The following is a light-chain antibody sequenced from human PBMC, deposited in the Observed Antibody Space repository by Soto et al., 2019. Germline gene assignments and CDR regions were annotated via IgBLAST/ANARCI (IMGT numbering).Light chain of an antibody. CDR3: LQDYDYPYT. CDR1: QGIRDD. Sequence: AIQMTQSPSSLSASVGDRVTITCRASQGIRDDLAWYQQRPGKAPKLLIYAASNLQSGVPSRFSGSGSGTDFTLIISSLQPDDFATYYCLQDYDYPYTFGQWNKLEIK. V-gene: IGKV1-6*01. J-gene: IGKJ2*01. CDR2: AAS.